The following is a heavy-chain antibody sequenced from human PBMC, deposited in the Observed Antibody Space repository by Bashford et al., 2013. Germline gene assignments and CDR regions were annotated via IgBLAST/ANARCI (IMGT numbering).Heavy chain of an antibody. CDR1: GYTFSNFY. D-gene: IGHD3-22*01. V-gene: IGHV1-46*01. CDR2: VNPSSETP. Sequence: ASVKVSCKASGYTFSNFYFHWVRQAPGQGLEWIGVVNPSSETPIYTQRFQGRVTMTGDTSTSTVYMELNSLRSEDTAVYYCARDLTSYYDTSGYSPYYWGQGTLVTVSS. CDR3: ARDLTSYYDTSGYSPYY. J-gene: IGHJ4*02.